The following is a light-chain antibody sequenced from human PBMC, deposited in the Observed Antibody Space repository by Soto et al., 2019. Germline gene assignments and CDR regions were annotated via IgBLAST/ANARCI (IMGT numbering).Light chain of an antibody. CDR3: GTWDSSLSAGI. V-gene: IGLV1-51*01. CDR1: SSNIGNNY. CDR2: DNY. Sequence: QSVLTQPPSVSAAPGQKVTISCSGSSSNIGNNYVSWYQQLPGTAPKLLIYDNYKRPSGIPDRFSGSKSGTSATLGITGLQTGDEADYFFGTWDSSLSAGIFGTGTKLTVL. J-gene: IGLJ1*01.